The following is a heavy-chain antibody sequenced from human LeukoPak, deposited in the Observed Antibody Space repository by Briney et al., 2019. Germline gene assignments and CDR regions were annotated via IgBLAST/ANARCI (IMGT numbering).Heavy chain of an antibody. D-gene: IGHD3-16*01. V-gene: IGHV3-30*02. Sequence: GGSLRLSCAASGFTFSSYGMHWVRQAPGKGLEWVAFVRYDGSKKYYADSVKGRLTISRDNSKNTLYLQMNSLRAEDTAVFYCAKDRDDYVWGSYLGAFDIWGQGTMVTVSS. CDR2: VRYDGSKK. CDR3: AKDRDDYVWGSYLGAFDI. CDR1: GFTFSSYG. J-gene: IGHJ3*02.